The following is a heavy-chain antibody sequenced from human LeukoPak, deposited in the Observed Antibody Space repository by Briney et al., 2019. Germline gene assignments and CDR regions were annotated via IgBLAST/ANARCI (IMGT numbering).Heavy chain of an antibody. CDR2: ISWNSGII. CDR3: ARDMYYYNSSAFYHYYYGMDV. CDR1: GFTFDEYA. Sequence: PGRSLRLSCAASGFTFDEYAIHWVRQAPGKGLEWVSGISWNSGIIGYADSVKGRFTISRDNAKNSLYLQMNSLRAEDTAVYYCARDMYYYNSSAFYHYYYGMDVWGQGTTVTVSS. V-gene: IGHV3-9*01. J-gene: IGHJ6*02. D-gene: IGHD3-22*01.